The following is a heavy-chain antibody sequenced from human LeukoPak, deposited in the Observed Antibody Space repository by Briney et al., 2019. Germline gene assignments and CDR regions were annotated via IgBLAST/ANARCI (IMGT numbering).Heavy chain of an antibody. D-gene: IGHD3-22*01. V-gene: IGHV3-9*01. CDR2: VSWNSGTI. Sequence: GGSQRLSCAASGFTFDDYAMHWVRQAPGKGLEWVSGVSWNSGTIGYADSVKGRFTISRDNAKNSLYLQMNSLRPEDTAFYYCAREGYYDTSGYPDYWGQGTLVTVSS. CDR1: GFTFDDYA. CDR3: AREGYYDTSGYPDY. J-gene: IGHJ4*02.